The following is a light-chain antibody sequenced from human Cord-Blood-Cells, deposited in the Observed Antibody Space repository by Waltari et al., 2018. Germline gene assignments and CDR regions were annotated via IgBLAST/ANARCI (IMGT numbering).Light chain of an antibody. J-gene: IGKJ3*01. CDR1: QSVSSY. Sequence: EIVLTQSPATLSLSPGERATLSCRASQSVSSYLAWYQQKPGQAPRLLIYDASNRATGIPARFSGSGSGTDFTLTISSLEPEDFAVYYCQQRSNPFTFGPWTKVDIK. V-gene: IGKV3-11*01. CDR2: DAS. CDR3: QQRSNPFT.